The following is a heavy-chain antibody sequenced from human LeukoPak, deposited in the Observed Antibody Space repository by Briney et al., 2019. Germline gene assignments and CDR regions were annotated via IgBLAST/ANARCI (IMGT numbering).Heavy chain of an antibody. CDR3: ARATFCSSTSCYDAFDI. J-gene: IGHJ3*02. V-gene: IGHV1-8*03. D-gene: IGHD2-2*01. CDR2: MNPNSGNT. Sequence: ASVKVSCKASGYTFTSYDINWVRQATGQGLEWMGWMNPNSGNTGYAQKFQGRVTITRNTSISTAYMELSSLRSEDTAVYYCARATFCSSTSCYDAFDIWGQGTMVTVSS. CDR1: GYTFTSYD.